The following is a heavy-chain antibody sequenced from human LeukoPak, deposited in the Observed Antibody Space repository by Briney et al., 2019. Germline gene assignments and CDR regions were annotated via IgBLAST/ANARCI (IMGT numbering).Heavy chain of an antibody. CDR3: ARISLLSPLDY. CDR1: GYTFTGYY. J-gene: IGHJ4*02. CDR2: MNPNSGAT. Sequence: ASVKVSCKASGYTFTGYYMHWVRQAPGQGPERMGWMNPNSGATNYAQKFQGRVTMTRDKSISTAYLELSGLRSDDMAVYFCARISLLSPLDYWGQGTLVTVSS. V-gene: IGHV1-2*02. D-gene: IGHD3-10*01.